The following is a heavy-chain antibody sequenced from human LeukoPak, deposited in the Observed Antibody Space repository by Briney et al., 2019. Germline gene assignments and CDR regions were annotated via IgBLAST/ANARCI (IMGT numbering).Heavy chain of an antibody. Sequence: GGSLRLSCAASGFTFSDYYMSWIRQAPGKGLEWVSYISSSSGYTNYADSVKGRFTISRDNAKNSLSLQMNSLRAEDTAIYYCAKDHGTAVAGFYYWGQGTLVTVSS. CDR3: AKDHGTAVAGFYY. D-gene: IGHD6-19*01. CDR2: ISSSSGYT. V-gene: IGHV3-11*05. J-gene: IGHJ4*02. CDR1: GFTFSDYY.